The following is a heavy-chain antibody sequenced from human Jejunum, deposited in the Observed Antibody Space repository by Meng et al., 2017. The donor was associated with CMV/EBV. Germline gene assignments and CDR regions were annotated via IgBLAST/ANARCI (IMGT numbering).Heavy chain of an antibody. Sequence: MHWVRQAPGKGLEWVAVISYDGSNKYYADSVKGRFTISRDNSKNTLYLQMNSLRAEDTAVYYCARRDYYETGRRRGDANSEYAFDIWGQGTMVTVSS. V-gene: IGHV3-30*04. CDR3: ARRDYYETGRRRGDANSEYAFDI. J-gene: IGHJ3*02. CDR2: ISYDGSNK. D-gene: IGHD3-22*01.